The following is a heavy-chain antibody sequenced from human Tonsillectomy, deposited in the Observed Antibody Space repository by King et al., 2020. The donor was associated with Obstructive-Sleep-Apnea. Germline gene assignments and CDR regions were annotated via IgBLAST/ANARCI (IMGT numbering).Heavy chain of an antibody. CDR2: IRSGGTTL. V-gene: IGHV3-11*01. D-gene: IGHD3-10*01. Sequence: VQLVESGGGLVKPGGSLRLSCAASGFTFSDYYMSWIRQAPGQGLEWVSYIRSGGTTLYYADSVRGRFTISRDNAKNSLFLQMNSLRAEDTAVYYCAGSYDSGNYYNGYFDYWGQGTLVTVSS. CDR3: AGSYDSGNYYNGYFDY. J-gene: IGHJ4*02. CDR1: GFTFSDYY.